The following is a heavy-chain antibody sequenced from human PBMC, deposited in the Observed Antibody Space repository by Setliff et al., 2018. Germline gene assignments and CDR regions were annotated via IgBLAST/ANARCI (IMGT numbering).Heavy chain of an antibody. D-gene: IGHD5-12*01. V-gene: IGHV3-21*01. Sequence: GESLKISCAASVFPFSISSMHWVRQAPGKGLEWVSSISDSSLHIYYRDSVKGRFTIFRDNAKNSLYLQMNSLRAEDTAVYYCARVYSGYDPNHYFDYWGQGTLVTVSS. CDR3: ARVYSGYDPNHYFDY. CDR2: ISDSSLHI. CDR1: VFPFSISS. J-gene: IGHJ4*02.